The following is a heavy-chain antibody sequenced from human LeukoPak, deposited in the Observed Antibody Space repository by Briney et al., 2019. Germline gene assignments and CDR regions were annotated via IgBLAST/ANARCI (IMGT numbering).Heavy chain of an antibody. CDR1: GFTFSSYW. D-gene: IGHD2-15*01. CDR2: IKQDGSEK. J-gene: IGHJ4*02. CDR3: ARDGYCSSGSCHPFDY. Sequence: GGSLRLSCAASGFTFSSYWMSWVRQAPGKGLEWVANIKQDGSEKYYVDSVKGRFTISRDNAKNSLYLQMNSLRVEDTAVYYCARDGYCSSGSCHPFDYWGQGTLVTVSS. V-gene: IGHV3-7*01.